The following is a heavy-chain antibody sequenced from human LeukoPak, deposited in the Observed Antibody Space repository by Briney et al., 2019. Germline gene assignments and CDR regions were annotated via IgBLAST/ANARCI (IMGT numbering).Heavy chain of an antibody. V-gene: IGHV3-30*02. D-gene: IGHD2-15*01. J-gene: IGHJ4*02. CDR1: GFTISSYG. CDR3: AKDMVVAADY. Sequence: GGSLRLSCAASGFTISSYGMHWVRQAPGKGLGWVAFTRYDGSNKYYADSVKGRFTISRDNSKNTLYLQMNSLRAEDTAVYYCAKDMVVAADYWGQGTLVTVSS. CDR2: TRYDGSNK.